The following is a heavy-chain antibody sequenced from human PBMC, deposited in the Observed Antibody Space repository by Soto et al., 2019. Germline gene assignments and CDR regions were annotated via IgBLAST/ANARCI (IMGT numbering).Heavy chain of an antibody. CDR1: GFTFSSYW. Sequence: GGSLRLSCAASGFTFSSYWMSWVRQAPGKGLEWVANIKQDGSEKYYVDSVKGRFTISRDNAKNSLYLQMNSLRAEDTAVYYCARTPKDDFCCSYYPQSYYYMDVWGKGTTVTVSS. J-gene: IGHJ6*03. CDR3: ARTPKDDFCCSYYPQSYYYMDV. V-gene: IGHV3-7*01. D-gene: IGHD3-3*01. CDR2: IKQDGSEK.